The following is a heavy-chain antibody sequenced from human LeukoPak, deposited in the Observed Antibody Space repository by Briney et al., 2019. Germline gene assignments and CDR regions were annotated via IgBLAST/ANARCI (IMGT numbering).Heavy chain of an antibody. J-gene: IGHJ4*02. CDR1: GFTFDDYA. V-gene: IGHV3-9*01. D-gene: IGHD2-2*01. CDR2: ISWNSGSI. Sequence: PGRSLRLSCAASGFTFDDYAMHWVRQALGKGLEWVSGISWNSGSIGYADSVKGRFTISRDNAKNSLYLQMNSLRAEDTALYYCAKGVEVVPAAAHYFDYWGQGTLVTVSS. CDR3: AKGVEVVPAAAHYFDY.